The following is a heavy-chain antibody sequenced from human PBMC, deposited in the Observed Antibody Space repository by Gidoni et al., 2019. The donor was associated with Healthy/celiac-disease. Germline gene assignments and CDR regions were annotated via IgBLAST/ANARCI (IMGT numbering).Heavy chain of an antibody. CDR1: GGSISSSNW. D-gene: IGHD6-13*01. V-gene: IGHV4-4*02. CDR2: IYHSGST. J-gene: IGHJ4*02. Sequence: GLVKPSGTLSLTCAVSGGSISSSNWWSWVRQPPGKGLEWIGEIYHSGSTNYNPSLKSRVTISVDKSKNQFSLTLSFVTAADTAVYYCARETLAAAGSGFDYWGQGTLVTVSS. CDR3: ARETLAAAGSGFDY.